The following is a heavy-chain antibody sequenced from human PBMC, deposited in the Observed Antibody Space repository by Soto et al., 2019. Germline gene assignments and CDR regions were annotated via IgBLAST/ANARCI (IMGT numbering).Heavy chain of an antibody. CDR3: ASPGLSGYDAFDI. CDR2: IYHSGST. D-gene: IGHD3-22*01. V-gene: IGHV4-30-2*01. J-gene: IGHJ3*02. Sequence: QLQLQESGSGLVKPSQTLSLTCAVSGGSISSGGYSWSWIRQPPGKGLEWIGYIYHSGSTYYNPSLKSRVTLSVDRSKNQFSLKLSSVTAADTAVYYCASPGLSGYDAFDIWGQGTMVTVSS. CDR1: GGSISSGGYS.